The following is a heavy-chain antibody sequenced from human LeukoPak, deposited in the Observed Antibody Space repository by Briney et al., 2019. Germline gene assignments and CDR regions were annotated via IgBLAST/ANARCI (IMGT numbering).Heavy chain of an antibody. J-gene: IGHJ5*02. Sequence: SETLSLTCTVSGGSISSGGYYWSWIRQHPGKGLKWIGYIYYSGSTYYNPSLKSRVTISVDTSKNQFSLKLSSVTAADTAVYYCARGAGNYDFWSGYYPTPQFDPWGQGTLVTVSS. D-gene: IGHD3-3*01. CDR1: GGSISSGGYY. V-gene: IGHV4-31*03. CDR2: IYYSGST. CDR3: ARGAGNYDFWSGYYPTPQFDP.